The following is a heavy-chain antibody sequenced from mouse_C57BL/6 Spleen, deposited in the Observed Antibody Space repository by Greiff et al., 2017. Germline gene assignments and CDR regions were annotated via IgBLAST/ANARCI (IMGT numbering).Heavy chain of an antibody. V-gene: IGHV5-6*01. CDR2: ISSGGSYT. Sequence: DVQLVESGGDLVKPGGSLKLSCAASGFTFSSYGMSWVRQTPDKRLEWVATISSGGSYTYYPDSVKGRFTISRDNAKNTLYLQMSSLKSEDTAMYYCARHEYYGGYAMDYWGQGTSVTVSS. J-gene: IGHJ4*01. CDR3: ARHEYYGGYAMDY. CDR1: GFTFSSYG. D-gene: IGHD1-1*01.